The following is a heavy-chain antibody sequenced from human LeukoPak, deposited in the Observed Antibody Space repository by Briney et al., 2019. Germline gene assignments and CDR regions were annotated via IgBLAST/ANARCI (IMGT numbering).Heavy chain of an antibody. V-gene: IGHV4-59*01. CDR1: GGSISGYY. J-gene: IGHJ4*02. D-gene: IGHD3-3*01. CDR3: ARLDTIFGVAKGFDY. CDR2: IYYSGST. Sequence: KPSETLSLTCTVSGGSISGYYWSWIRQPPGKGLEYIGYIYYSGSTNYSPSLKNRVTISVDTSNHQFSLKLSSVTAADTAVYYCARLDTIFGVAKGFDYWGQGTLVTVSS.